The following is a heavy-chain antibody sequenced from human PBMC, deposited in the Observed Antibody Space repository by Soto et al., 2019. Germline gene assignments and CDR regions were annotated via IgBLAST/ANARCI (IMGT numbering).Heavy chain of an antibody. V-gene: IGHV3-15*07. CDR1: DFTFTNAW. D-gene: IGHD6-25*01. J-gene: IGHJ4*02. Sequence: LRLSCAVSDFTFTNAWMNWVRQAPGKGLEWVARIKSHTDGGTTDYAAPLKGRFTVSRDDSRKMLFLQMTSLKTEDTAVYFCATAPGYWASAPLDYWGQGTLVT. CDR2: IKSHTDGGTT. CDR3: ATAPGYWASAPLDY.